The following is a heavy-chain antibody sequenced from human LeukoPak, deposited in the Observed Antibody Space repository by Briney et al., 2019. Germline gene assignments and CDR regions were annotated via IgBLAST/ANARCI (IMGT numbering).Heavy chain of an antibody. V-gene: IGHV4-59*01. CDR1: GGSISSYY. CDR3: ARGRLYYDILTGYRTGNDAFDI. CDR2: IYYSGST. D-gene: IGHD3-9*01. Sequence: SETLSLTCTVSGGSISSYYWSWVRQPPGKGLEWIGYIYYSGSTNYNPSLKSRVTISVDTSKNQFSLKLSSVTAADTAVYCCARGRLYYDILTGYRTGNDAFDIWDQGTMVTVSS. J-gene: IGHJ3*02.